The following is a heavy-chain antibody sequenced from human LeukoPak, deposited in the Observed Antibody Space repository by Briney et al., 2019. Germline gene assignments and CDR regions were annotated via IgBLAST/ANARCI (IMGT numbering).Heavy chain of an antibody. D-gene: IGHD2-15*01. J-gene: IGHJ4*02. Sequence: GGSLRLSCAASGFTFGSYAMYWVRQAPGKGLEWVSGIFGSGGSAHYADSVKGRFTISRDNSKNTVYLQMDSLRVEDTAIYYCAKTTTGYSSGRYPAWPIDYWSQGTLVTVSS. V-gene: IGHV3-23*01. CDR2: IFGSGGSA. CDR3: AKTTTGYSSGRYPAWPIDY. CDR1: GFTFGSYA.